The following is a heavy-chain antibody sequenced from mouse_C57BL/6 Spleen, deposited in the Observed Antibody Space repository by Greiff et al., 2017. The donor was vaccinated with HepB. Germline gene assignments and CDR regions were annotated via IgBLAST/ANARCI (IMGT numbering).Heavy chain of an antibody. CDR3: TRYGTTVVGYFDV. CDR1: GYTFTDYE. D-gene: IGHD1-1*01. CDR2: IDPETGGT. Sequence: VKLMESGAELVRPGASVTLSCKASGYTFTDYEMHWVKQTPVHGLEWIGAIDPETGGTAYNQKFKGKAILTADKSSSTAYMELRSLTSEDSAVYYCTRYGTTVVGYFDVWGTGTTVTVSS. J-gene: IGHJ1*03. V-gene: IGHV1-15*01.